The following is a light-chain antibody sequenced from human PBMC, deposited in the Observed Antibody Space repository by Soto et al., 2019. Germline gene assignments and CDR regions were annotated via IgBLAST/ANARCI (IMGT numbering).Light chain of an antibody. CDR2: AAS. V-gene: IGKV3-20*01. J-gene: IGKJ3*01. CDR1: QSVSSSY. CDR3: QQYDGAPLT. Sequence: ETVLTQSPGTLSLSPGERATLSCRASQSVSSSYLAWYQQKPGQAPRLLIYAASTRHTGIPDRFNGSGSGTDFVLTINRLEPEDFAVYYCQQYDGAPLTFGPGTKVDIK.